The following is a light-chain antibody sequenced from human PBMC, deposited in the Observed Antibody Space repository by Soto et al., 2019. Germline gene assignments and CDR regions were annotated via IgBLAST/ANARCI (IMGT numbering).Light chain of an antibody. CDR1: QGISSY. CDR3: QQYYSYPPT. V-gene: IGKV1-8*01. J-gene: IGKJ4*01. CDR2: AAS. Sequence: AIRMTQSPSSLSASTGDRVTITCRASQGISSYLAWYQQKPGKAPKLLIYAASTLQSGVPLRFSGSGSGTDFTLTISCLQSEDFATYYCQQYYSYPPTFGGGTKVEIK.